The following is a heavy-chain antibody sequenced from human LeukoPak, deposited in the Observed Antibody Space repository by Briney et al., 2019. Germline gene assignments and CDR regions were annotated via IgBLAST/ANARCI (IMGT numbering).Heavy chain of an antibody. CDR1: GFTVSSNY. Sequence: GGSLRLSCAASGFTVSSNYMSWVRQAPGKGLEWVSVIYSGGSTYYADSVKGRFTISRDNSKNTLYLQMNSLRAEDTAVYYCARDPGRDWNYEWFFDYWGQGTLVTVSS. D-gene: IGHD1-7*01. J-gene: IGHJ4*02. CDR3: ARDPGRDWNYEWFFDY. CDR2: IYSGGST. V-gene: IGHV3-66*01.